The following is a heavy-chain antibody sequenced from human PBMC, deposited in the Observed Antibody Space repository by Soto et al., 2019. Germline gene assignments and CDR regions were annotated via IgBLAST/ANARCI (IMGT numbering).Heavy chain of an antibody. CDR3: ARDRDRRFGESGHYYYMDV. D-gene: IGHD3-10*01. V-gene: IGHV1-69*04. CDR1: GGTFSSYT. Sequence: SVKVSCKASGGTFSSYTISWVRQAPGQGLEWMGRIIPILGIANYAQKFQGRVTITADKSTSTAYMELSSLRSEDTAVYYCARDRDRRFGESGHYYYMDVWGKGTTVTVSS. CDR2: IIPILGIA. J-gene: IGHJ6*03.